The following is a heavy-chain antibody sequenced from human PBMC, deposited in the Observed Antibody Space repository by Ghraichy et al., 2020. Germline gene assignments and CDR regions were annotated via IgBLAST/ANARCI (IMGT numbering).Heavy chain of an antibody. J-gene: IGHJ4*02. CDR1: GGSFSGYY. CDR2: INHSGST. CDR3: ANKGPGREAYFDY. Sequence: SQTLSLTCAVYGGSFSGYYWSWIRQPPGKGLEWIGEINHSGSTNYNPSLKSRVTISVDTSKNQFSLKLSSVTAADTAVYYCANKGPGREAYFDYWGQGTLVTVSS. V-gene: IGHV4-34*01.